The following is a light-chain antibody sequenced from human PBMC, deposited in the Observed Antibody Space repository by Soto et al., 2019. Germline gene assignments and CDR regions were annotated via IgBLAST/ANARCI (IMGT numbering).Light chain of an antibody. CDR1: SSDVGGYSY. CDR2: HVT. V-gene: IGLV2-14*03. CDR3: SSYTSSTVYI. J-gene: IGLJ1*01. Sequence: ALTQPASVSGSPGQSITISCTGTSSDVGGYSYVSWYQQHPGDAPKLMIYHVTNRPSGVSDRFSGSKSGNTASLTISGLQAEDEADYYCSSYTSSTVYIFGTGTKV.